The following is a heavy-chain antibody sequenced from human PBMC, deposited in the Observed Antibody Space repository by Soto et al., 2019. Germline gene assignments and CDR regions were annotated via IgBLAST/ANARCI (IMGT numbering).Heavy chain of an antibody. V-gene: IGHV4-34*01. CDR1: GGSFSGYY. CDR3: ARISPHSDYYDSSGYPDY. J-gene: IGHJ4*02. D-gene: IGHD3-22*01. Sequence: SETLSLTCAVYGGSFSGYYWSWIRQPPGKGLEWIGEINHSGSTNYNPSLKSRVTISVDTSKNQFSLKLSSVTAADTAVYYCARISPHSDYYDSSGYPDYWGQGTLVTVSS. CDR2: INHSGST.